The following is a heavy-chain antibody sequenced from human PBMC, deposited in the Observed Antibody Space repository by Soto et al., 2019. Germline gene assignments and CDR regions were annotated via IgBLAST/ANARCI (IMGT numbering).Heavy chain of an antibody. CDR3: AKEGSGRYYPARGRSNWFDP. J-gene: IGHJ5*02. D-gene: IGHD3-10*01. V-gene: IGHV3-30*18. Sequence: GGTLRLSCAASGFTFSRYGMRWVRQSPGKGLEWVAVISYDGSNNYYAGSVKGRFTISRDNTKNTLYLQMNSLRAEDTAVYYCAKEGSGRYYPARGRSNWFDPWGQGTLVTVSS. CDR1: GFTFSRYG. CDR2: ISYDGSNN.